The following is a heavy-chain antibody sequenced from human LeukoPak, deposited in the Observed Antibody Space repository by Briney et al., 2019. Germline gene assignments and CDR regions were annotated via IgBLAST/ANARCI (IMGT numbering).Heavy chain of an antibody. CDR2: IIPVFGTS. Sequence: GASVKVSCKTSGYTFTSYDINWVRQATGQGLEWMGGIIPVFGTSNYAQKFQGRVTMTTDTSTTTAYMELRSLRSDDAAVYYCARGERYGDYVRYYYYMDVWGKGTTVTISS. CDR3: ARGERYGDYVRYYYYMDV. D-gene: IGHD4-17*01. CDR1: GYTFTSYD. J-gene: IGHJ6*03. V-gene: IGHV1-18*01.